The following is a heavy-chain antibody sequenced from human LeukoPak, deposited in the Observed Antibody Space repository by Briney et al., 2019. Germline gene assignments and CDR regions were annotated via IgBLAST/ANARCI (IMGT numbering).Heavy chain of an antibody. CDR3: AKDLLQGDGYWDIDS. D-gene: IGHD5-24*01. V-gene: IGHV3-23*01. CDR1: GFSFRIYA. CDR2: IVGSADDT. Sequence: GGSLRLSCAASGFSFRIYAMNWLRQAPGKGLEWISGIVGSADDTRYADPVKGRFTISRDNSKNTLYLQMNSLRAEDTAIYYCAKDLLQGDGYWDIDSWGQGTLVTVSS. J-gene: IGHJ4*02.